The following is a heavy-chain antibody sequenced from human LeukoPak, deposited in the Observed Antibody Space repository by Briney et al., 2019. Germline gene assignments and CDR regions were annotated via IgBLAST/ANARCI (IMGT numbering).Heavy chain of an antibody. CDR1: GFTFSSYG. CDR2: IWYDGSNK. J-gene: IGHJ6*02. CDR3: TRDLMDYDVSTGLHHYYMDV. D-gene: IGHD3-9*01. Sequence: GGSLRLSCAASGFTFSSYGMHWVRQAPGKGLEWVAVIWYDGSNKYYADSVKGRFTISRDNAKNTLYLQMNTLRVEDTAVYYCTRDLMDYDVSTGLHHYYMDVWGQGTTVTVSS. V-gene: IGHV3-33*01.